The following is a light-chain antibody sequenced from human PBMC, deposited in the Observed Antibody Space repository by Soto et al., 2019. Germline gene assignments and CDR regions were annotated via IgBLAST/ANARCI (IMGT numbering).Light chain of an antibody. Sequence: QAVVTQPPSASGTPGQRVCFSCCGTSSNIGSNTVTWSSQFPGTAPKLLIYSNDQRPSGVPDRFSGSKSGTSASLAISGLQSEDEADYYCAAWDDSLNGRVFGGGTKLTVL. CDR1: SSNIGSNT. CDR3: AAWDDSLNGRV. V-gene: IGLV1-44*01. J-gene: IGLJ2*01. CDR2: SND.